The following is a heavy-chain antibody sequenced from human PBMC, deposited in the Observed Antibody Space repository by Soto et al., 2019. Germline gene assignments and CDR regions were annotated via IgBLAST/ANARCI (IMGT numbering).Heavy chain of an antibody. D-gene: IGHD3-22*01. CDR2: IYDGGST. J-gene: IGHJ5*02. V-gene: IGHV4-38-2*01. Sequence: SETLSLTCAVSGYSISSGYYWGWLRQPPGKGLEWIGSIYDGGSTYYNPSLNSRVTLSIDMTNNHVSLILNSVTAADTAVYYCARVGPWVPYYYDSSPYTFENWFDPWGQGTLVTGSS. CDR1: GYSISSGYY. CDR3: ARVGPWVPYYYDSSPYTFENWFDP.